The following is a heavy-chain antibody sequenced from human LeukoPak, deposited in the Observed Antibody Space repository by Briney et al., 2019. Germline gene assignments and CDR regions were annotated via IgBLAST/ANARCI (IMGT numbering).Heavy chain of an antibody. CDR3: ARLGLYGGNYVPGD. Sequence: PSETLSLTCTVSGDSIRSTNYYWGWIRQPPGKGLEWIGSIYYSGNTYYNPSLKSRVTISVDMSKNQFSLKLNSVTAADTAVYYCARLGLYGGNYVPGDWGQGTLVTVSS. J-gene: IGHJ4*02. CDR1: GDSIRSTNYY. D-gene: IGHD4-23*01. V-gene: IGHV4-39*01. CDR2: IYYSGNT.